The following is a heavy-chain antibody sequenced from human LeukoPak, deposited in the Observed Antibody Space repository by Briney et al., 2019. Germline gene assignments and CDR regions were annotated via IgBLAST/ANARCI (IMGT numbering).Heavy chain of an antibody. CDR1: GFTFSTYA. D-gene: IGHD3-3*01. J-gene: IGHJ6*02. Sequence: GGSLRLSCAASGFTFSTYAITWVRQAPGKGLECVSGITSSGGSTYYADSVKGRFTISRDDSKNTLSLQMNGLRAEDTAVYYGVKDRFLEAYGMEVWGHGTTVTVSS. V-gene: IGHV3-23*01. CDR2: ITSSGGST. CDR3: VKDRFLEAYGMEV.